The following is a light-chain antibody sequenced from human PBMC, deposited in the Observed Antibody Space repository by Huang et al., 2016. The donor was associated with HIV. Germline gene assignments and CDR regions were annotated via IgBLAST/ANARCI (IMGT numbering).Light chain of an antibody. CDR3: QQTYSTPKT. Sequence: DIQMTQSPSSLSASVGDRVTITCRTSQRISSYLHWFQQKPGKAPKLLIHTTSSLQGGVSSRFSGSGYGTHFTLTINSLQPEDSATYYCQQTYSTPKTFGQGTKLEIK. J-gene: IGKJ2*01. CDR2: TTS. CDR1: QRISSY. V-gene: IGKV1-39*01.